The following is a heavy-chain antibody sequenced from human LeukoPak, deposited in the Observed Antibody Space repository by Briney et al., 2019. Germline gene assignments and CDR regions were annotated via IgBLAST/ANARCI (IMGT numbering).Heavy chain of an antibody. Sequence: GGSLRLSCAASGFTFSSYSMSWVRQAPGKGLEWVSSISSSSSYIYYADSVKGRFTISRDNAKNSLYLQMNSLRAEDTAVYYCARGWFGELFEWFDPWGQGTLVTVSS. J-gene: IGHJ5*02. V-gene: IGHV3-21*01. CDR1: GFTFSSYS. D-gene: IGHD3-10*01. CDR3: ARGWFGELFEWFDP. CDR2: ISSSSSYI.